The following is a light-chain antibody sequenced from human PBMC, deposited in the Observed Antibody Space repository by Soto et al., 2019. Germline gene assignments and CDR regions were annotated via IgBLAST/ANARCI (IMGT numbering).Light chain of an antibody. J-gene: IGKJ1*01. Sequence: EIVLTQSPGTLSLSPGERATLSCRASQSVSSTFLAWYQQKPGQAPRLLIYGVSKRATGIPDRFSGSGYGTDFTLTISRLEPEDFAVYFCGQFVSAPPRTFGQGTKVEIK. V-gene: IGKV3-20*01. CDR3: GQFVSAPPRT. CDR2: GVS. CDR1: QSVSSTF.